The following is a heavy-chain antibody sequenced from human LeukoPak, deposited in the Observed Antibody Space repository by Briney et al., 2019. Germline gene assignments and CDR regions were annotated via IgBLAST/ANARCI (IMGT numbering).Heavy chain of an antibody. CDR1: GVSISTTY. Sequence: SETLSLTCSVSGVSISTTYWSWLRQPPGKGWEGFGYVHYSGSTNYNPSLNSRVTISVDTSKNQFSLTLSSVTAADTAVYYCARGGNSGSYFLLDWGQGTLVTVTS. CDR3: ARGGNSGSYFLLD. D-gene: IGHD1-26*01. J-gene: IGHJ4*02. CDR2: VHYSGST. V-gene: IGHV4-59*01.